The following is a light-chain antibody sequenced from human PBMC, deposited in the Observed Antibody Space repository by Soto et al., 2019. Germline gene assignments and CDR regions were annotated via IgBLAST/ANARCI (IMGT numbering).Light chain of an antibody. V-gene: IGLV4-69*01. CDR3: QTWGTGIQV. CDR1: SGHSSYA. CDR2: LNNDGSH. Sequence: QLVLTQSPSASASLGASVKLTCTLSSGHSSYAIAWHQQQPEKGPRYLMKLNNDGSHSKGDVIPDRFSGSSSGAERYLTISSLQSEDEADYYCQTWGTGIQVFGGGTKLTVL. J-gene: IGLJ2*01.